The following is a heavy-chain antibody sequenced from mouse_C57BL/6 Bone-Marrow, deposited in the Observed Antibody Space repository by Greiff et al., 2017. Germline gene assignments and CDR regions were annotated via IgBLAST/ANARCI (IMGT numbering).Heavy chain of an antibody. CDR1: GYTFTSYW. Sequence: QVQLQQPGAELVKPGASVKMSCKASGYTFTSYWITWVKQRPGQGLEWIGDIYPGSGSTNYNEKFKSKATLTVDTSSSTAYMQLSSLTSEDSAGYYCARRVSIYDGYCGGYFDVWGTGTTVTVSS. J-gene: IGHJ1*03. V-gene: IGHV1-55*01. D-gene: IGHD2-3*01. CDR2: IYPGSGST. CDR3: ARRVSIYDGYCGGYFDV.